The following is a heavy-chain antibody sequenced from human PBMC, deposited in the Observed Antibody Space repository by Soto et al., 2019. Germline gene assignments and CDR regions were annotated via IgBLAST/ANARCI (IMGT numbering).Heavy chain of an antibody. D-gene: IGHD3-22*01. CDR1: GGSFSGYF. CDR3: ARPHYDSNTFYYFFDY. V-gene: IGHV4-34*12. Sequence: SETLSLTCAVYGGSFSGYFWSWIRQPPGKGLEWIGEIFHGGSTNYSPSLKSRVTISVDTSKNQFSLELSSVTAADTAVYYCARPHYDSNTFYYFFDYWGQGTLVPVSS. J-gene: IGHJ4*02. CDR2: IFHGGST.